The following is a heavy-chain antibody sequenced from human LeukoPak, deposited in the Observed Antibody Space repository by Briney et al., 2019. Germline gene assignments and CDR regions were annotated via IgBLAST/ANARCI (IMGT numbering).Heavy chain of an antibody. CDR2: IRYDGSNK. Sequence: GGSLRLSCAASGFTFSSYGMHWVRQAPGKGLEWVAFIRYDGSNKYYADSVKGRFTISRENSKNTLYLQMNSLRAEDTAVYYCAKDMSVVLDYYGSVPYYYYYGMDVWGQGTTVTVSS. CDR1: GFTFSSYG. D-gene: IGHD3-10*01. J-gene: IGHJ6*02. CDR3: AKDMSVVLDYYGSVPYYYYYGMDV. V-gene: IGHV3-30*02.